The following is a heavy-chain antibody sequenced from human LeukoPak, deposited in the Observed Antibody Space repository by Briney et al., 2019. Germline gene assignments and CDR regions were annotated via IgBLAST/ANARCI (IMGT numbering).Heavy chain of an antibody. D-gene: IGHD3-3*01. CDR2: INQGGSQK. J-gene: IGHJ4*02. CDR1: GFPFGTFW. Sequence: GGSLRLSCAASGFPFGTFWMSWVRQAPGKGLEWVANINQGGSQKNYVDSVKGRFTIARDDAKNSLYLQMNSLRAEDTAVYFCARDKGGMVPFDYWGQGTLVTVSS. V-gene: IGHV3-7*01. CDR3: ARDKGGMVPFDY.